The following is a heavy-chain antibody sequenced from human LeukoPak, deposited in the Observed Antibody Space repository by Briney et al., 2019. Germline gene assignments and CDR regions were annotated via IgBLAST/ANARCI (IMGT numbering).Heavy chain of an antibody. CDR1: GGSISSYY. Sequence: WETLSLTCTVSGGSISSYYWSWIRQPAGKGLEWIGRIYTSGSTNYNPSLKSRVTMSVDTSKNQFSLKLSSVTAADTAVYYCARDSYYYGSGSPYFDYWGQGTLVTVSS. CDR3: ARDSYYYGSGSPYFDY. J-gene: IGHJ4*02. V-gene: IGHV4-4*07. CDR2: IYTSGST. D-gene: IGHD3-10*01.